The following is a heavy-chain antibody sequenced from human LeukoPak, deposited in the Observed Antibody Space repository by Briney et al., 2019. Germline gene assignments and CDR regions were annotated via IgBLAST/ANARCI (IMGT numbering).Heavy chain of an antibody. CDR3: ARDPGRSPDY. D-gene: IGHD1-26*01. J-gene: IGHJ4*02. CDR1: GFTFSHYS. Sequence: GGSLRLSCAASGFTFSHYSFHWVRQAPGKGLEYVSAINSNGDDTYYVNSVKGRFTISRDNSKNTLYLQMGNLRPEGMAIYYCARDPGRSPDYWGQGTLVTVSS. CDR2: INSNGDDT. V-gene: IGHV3-64*01.